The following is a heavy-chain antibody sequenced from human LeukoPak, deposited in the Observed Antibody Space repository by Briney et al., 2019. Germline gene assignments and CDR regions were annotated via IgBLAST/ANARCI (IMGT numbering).Heavy chain of an antibody. CDR2: IYYSGST. CDR3: ARGDNMAHFDY. V-gene: IGHV4-31*03. D-gene: IGHD2/OR15-2a*01. Sequence: SETLSLTCTVSGGPISSGGYYWSWIRQHPGKGLEWIGYIYYSGSTYYNPSLKSRVTISVDTSKNQFSLKLSSVTAADTAVYYCARGDNMAHFDYWGQGTLVTVSS. J-gene: IGHJ4*02. CDR1: GGPISSGGYY.